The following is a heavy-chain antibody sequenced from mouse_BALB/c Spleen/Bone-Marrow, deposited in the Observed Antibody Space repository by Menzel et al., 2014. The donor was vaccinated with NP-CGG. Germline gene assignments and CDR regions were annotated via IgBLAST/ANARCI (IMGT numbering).Heavy chain of an antibody. V-gene: IGHV5-9-3*01. D-gene: IGHD4-1*01. J-gene: IGHJ2*01. CDR1: GFTFSDYA. CDR3: ARQENWALDY. Sequence: EVKLVESGGGLVKPGGSLKLSCAASGFTFSDYAVSWVRQSPEKRLEWVATITRGGGSTYYPDSVKGRFTIARDNAKNTLYLQMSSLRSEDTAMYYCARQENWALDYWGQGTTLTVSS. CDR2: ITRGGGST.